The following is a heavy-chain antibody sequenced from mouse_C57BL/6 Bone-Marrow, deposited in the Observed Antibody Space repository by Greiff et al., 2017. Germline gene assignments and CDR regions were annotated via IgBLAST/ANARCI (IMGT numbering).Heavy chain of an antibody. CDR1: GYTFTSYW. Sequence: QVQLQQPGAELVKPGASVKLSCKASGYTFTSYWMHWVKQRPGQGLEWIGTIHPNSGSTNYNEKFKSKATLTVDKSSSTAYMQLSSLTSEDSAVYYCARKGIWYFDVWGTGTTVTVSS. CDR3: ARKGIWYFDV. J-gene: IGHJ1*03. V-gene: IGHV1-64*01. CDR2: IHPNSGST.